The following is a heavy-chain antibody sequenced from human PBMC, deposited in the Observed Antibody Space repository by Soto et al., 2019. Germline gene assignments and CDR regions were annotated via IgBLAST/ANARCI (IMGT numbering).Heavy chain of an antibody. CDR2: INPNSGGT. Sequence: QVQLVKSGAEVKKPGASVKVSCKASGYTFTGYYMHWVRQAPGQGLEWMGWINPNSGGTNYAQKFQGWVTMTRDTSISTAYMELSRLRSDDTAVYYCARTFPMPYGDNWFDPWGQGTLVTVSS. D-gene: IGHD4-17*01. J-gene: IGHJ5*02. V-gene: IGHV1-2*04. CDR3: ARTFPMPYGDNWFDP. CDR1: GYTFTGYY.